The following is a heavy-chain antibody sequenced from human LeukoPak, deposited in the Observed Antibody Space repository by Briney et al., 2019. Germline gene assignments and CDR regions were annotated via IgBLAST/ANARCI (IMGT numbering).Heavy chain of an antibody. J-gene: IGHJ6*02. CDR3: ARDSWYYGMDV. V-gene: IGHV4-59*01. CDR2: IYYSGST. Sequence: SETLSLTCTVSGGSISSYYWSWIRQPPGKGLEWIGYIYYSGSTNYNPSLKSRVTISVDTSKNQFSLKLSSVTAADTAVYYCARDSWYYGMDVWGQGTLVTVSS. CDR1: GGSISSYY.